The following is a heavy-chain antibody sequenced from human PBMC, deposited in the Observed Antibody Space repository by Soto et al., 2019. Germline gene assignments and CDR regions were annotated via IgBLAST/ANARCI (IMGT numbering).Heavy chain of an antibody. CDR2: ISGSSATI. CDR1: GFAFSSYA. D-gene: IGHD3-22*01. J-gene: IGHJ4*02. V-gene: IGHV3-48*01. Sequence: PGGSLRLSCAASGFAFSSYAMSWVRQAPGKGQEWVSAISGSSATIYYVDSVKGRFTISRDNAKNSLYLQMNSLRAEDTAVYYCARDGYDSSGYSSSLDYWGQGTLVTVSS. CDR3: ARDGYDSSGYSSSLDY.